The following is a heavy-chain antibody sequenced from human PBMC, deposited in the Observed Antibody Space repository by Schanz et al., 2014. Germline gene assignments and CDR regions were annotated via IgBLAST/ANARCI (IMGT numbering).Heavy chain of an antibody. CDR2: IITDGRT. D-gene: IGHD2-2*01. V-gene: IGHV4-4*02. CDR3: ARVKQGCSDTSCVLDP. J-gene: IGHJ5*02. Sequence: QVQLQQWGSGLLKPSETLSLTCAVSGVSISSTNWWHWVRQSPGKGLEWLGEIITDGRTNYNPSLGSRVTISLDKSENQFSLELPSVTAADTALYFCARVKQGCSDTSCVLDPWGQGTLVTVSS. CDR1: GVSISSTNW.